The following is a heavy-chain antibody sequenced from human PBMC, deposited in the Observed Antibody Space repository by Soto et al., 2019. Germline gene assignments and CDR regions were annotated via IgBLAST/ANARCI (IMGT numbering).Heavy chain of an antibody. D-gene: IGHD4-17*01. CDR1: GFSVSSNY. Sequence: EVQLAESGGGLVQPGGSLRLSCTASGFSVSSNYMSWVRQAPGKGLEWVSIIHSGGNTYYADSVTGRFTISRDKSTNTVLLQMHSLSAGDTAVYYCVRGDKYYGLHYWGQGTLVTVSS. CDR3: VRGDKYYGLHY. J-gene: IGHJ4*02. CDR2: IHSGGNT. V-gene: IGHV3-66*01.